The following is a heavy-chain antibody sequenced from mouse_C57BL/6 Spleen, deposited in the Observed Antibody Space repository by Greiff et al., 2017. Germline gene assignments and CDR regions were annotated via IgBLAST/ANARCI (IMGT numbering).Heavy chain of an antibody. CDR2: IDPSDSYT. CDR1: GYTFTSYW. Sequence: QVQLQQPGAELVMPGASVKLSCKASGYTFTSYWMHWVKQRPGQGLEWIGEIDPSDSYTNYNQKFKGKSTLTVDKSSSTAYMQLSSLTSEDAAVYYCARSEDDSYDDGYWYFDVWGTGTTVTVSS. D-gene: IGHD2-12*01. V-gene: IGHV1-69*01. J-gene: IGHJ1*03. CDR3: ARSEDDSYDDGYWYFDV.